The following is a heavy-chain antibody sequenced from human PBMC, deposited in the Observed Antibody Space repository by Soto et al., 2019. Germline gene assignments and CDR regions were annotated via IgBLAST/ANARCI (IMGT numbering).Heavy chain of an antibody. CDR2: VSTDVNNK. CDR3: ARGNLDV. D-gene: IGHD1-7*01. J-gene: IGHJ6*02. V-gene: IGHV3-30-3*01. Sequence: QVQLRESGGGVVQPGRSLSLSCAASGFTFSLFTLHWVRQPPGKGLDWVAVVSTDVNNKFYASSVKGRFTISRDNSKNTMYLQMNNLSPEDTAVYYCARGNLDVWGQGTTVTVAS. CDR1: GFTFSLFT.